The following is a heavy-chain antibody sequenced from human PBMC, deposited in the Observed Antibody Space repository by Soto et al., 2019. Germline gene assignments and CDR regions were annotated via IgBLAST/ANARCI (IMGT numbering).Heavy chain of an antibody. CDR3: ARGPPFEYSSSYNWFDP. Sequence: ASVKVSCKASGYTFTGYYMHWVRQAPGQGLEWMGWINPNSGGTNYAQKFQGWVTMTRDTSISTAYMELSRLRSDDTAVYYCARGPPFEYSSSYNWFDPWGQGXLVTVHS. D-gene: IGHD6-6*01. CDR2: INPNSGGT. CDR1: GYTFTGYY. V-gene: IGHV1-2*04. J-gene: IGHJ5*02.